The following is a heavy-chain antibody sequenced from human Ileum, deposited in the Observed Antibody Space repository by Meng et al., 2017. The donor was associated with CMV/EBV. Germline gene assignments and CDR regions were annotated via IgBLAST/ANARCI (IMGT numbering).Heavy chain of an antibody. CDR3: ARDIAPSGAWWFDL. CDR2: INPKNGGT. Sequence: VQLWQSGAGGKMPGASLKVSCKASGYTFTEHYLHWVRQAPGQSLEWIGWINPKNGGTNYGQNFQGRVTMTSDTSISTAYMELSWLRSDDTALYYCARDIAPSGAWWFDLWGQGTLVTVSS. V-gene: IGHV1-2*02. D-gene: IGHD6-13*01. CDR1: GYTFTEHY. J-gene: IGHJ5*02.